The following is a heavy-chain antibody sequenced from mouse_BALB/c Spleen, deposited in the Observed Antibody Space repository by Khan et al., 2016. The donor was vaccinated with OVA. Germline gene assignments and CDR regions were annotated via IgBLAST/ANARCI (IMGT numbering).Heavy chain of an antibody. J-gene: IGHJ3*01. D-gene: IGHD1-1*02. Sequence: EVELVESGGGLVKPGGSLKLSCAASGFTFSSFTMSWVRQTPEKRLEWVASISSGGDNTYYPDSVKGRFTISRDNAKNNLYLHMSSLRSEDTDLYYCARSNYGPFAYWGQGTLVTVSA. CDR1: GFTFSSFT. V-gene: IGHV5-9*03. CDR3: ARSNYGPFAY. CDR2: ISSGGDNT.